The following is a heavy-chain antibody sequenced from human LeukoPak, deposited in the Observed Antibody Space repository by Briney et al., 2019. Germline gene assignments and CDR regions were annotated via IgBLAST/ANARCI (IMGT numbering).Heavy chain of an antibody. J-gene: IGHJ4*02. Sequence: GGSLRLSCAVSGFTFSSYWMIWFRQAPGKGLEWVAHINQDGSVKNYVDSVKGRFTISRDNANNFLYLQMNSLRAEDTAVYYCAKDKNWNVCDYWGRGTLVTVSS. CDR3: AKDKNWNVCDY. CDR1: GFTFSSYW. CDR2: INQDGSVK. D-gene: IGHD1-1*01. V-gene: IGHV3-7*01.